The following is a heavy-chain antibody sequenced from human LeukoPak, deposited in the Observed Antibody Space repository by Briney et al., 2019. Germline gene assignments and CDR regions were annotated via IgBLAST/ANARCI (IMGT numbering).Heavy chain of an antibody. Sequence: SGTLSLTCGVSGGSVINTNWWTWVRQPPGKGLEWIGEAHLDGRNNYNPSLESRLTMSVDVSENQVSLKLTSVTAADTAVYYCAREGGFYRPLDYSGQGTLVTVSS. CDR3: AREGGFYRPLDY. V-gene: IGHV4-4*02. CDR1: GGSVINTNW. CDR2: AHLDGRN. J-gene: IGHJ4*02. D-gene: IGHD3-3*01.